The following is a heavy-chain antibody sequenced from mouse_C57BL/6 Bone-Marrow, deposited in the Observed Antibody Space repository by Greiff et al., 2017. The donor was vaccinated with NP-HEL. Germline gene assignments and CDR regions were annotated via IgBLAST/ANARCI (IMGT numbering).Heavy chain of an antibody. V-gene: IGHV5-4*01. Sequence: EVQGVESGGGLVKPGGSLKLSCAASGFTFSSYAMSWVRQTPEKRLEWVATISDGGSYTYYPDNVKGRFTISRDNAKNNLYLQMSHLKSEDTAMYYCARDHPITTVVAWYFDVWGTGTTVTVSS. J-gene: IGHJ1*03. D-gene: IGHD1-1*01. CDR1: GFTFSSYA. CDR3: ARDHPITTVVAWYFDV. CDR2: ISDGGSYT.